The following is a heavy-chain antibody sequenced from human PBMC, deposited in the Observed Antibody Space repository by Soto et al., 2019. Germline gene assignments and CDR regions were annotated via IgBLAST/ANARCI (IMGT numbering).Heavy chain of an antibody. CDR3: ARGNYDTSGNFYY. D-gene: IGHD3-22*01. Sequence: GGSLRLSCAASGFTFSSYGMHWVRQAPGKGLEWVAVIWYDGSNKYYADSVKGRFTISRDNSKNTLYLQMNSLRAEDKAVYYCARGNYDTSGNFYYWGQGTVVTVAS. V-gene: IGHV3-33*01. J-gene: IGHJ4*02. CDR2: IWYDGSNK. CDR1: GFTFSSYG.